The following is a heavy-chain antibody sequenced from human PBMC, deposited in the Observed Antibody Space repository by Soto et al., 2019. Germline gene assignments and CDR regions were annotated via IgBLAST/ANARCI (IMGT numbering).Heavy chain of an antibody. D-gene: IGHD6-13*01. CDR1: GYTFTSYG. Sequence: GASVKVSCKASGYTFTSYGISWVRQAPGQGLEWMRWISAYNGNTNYAQKLQGRVTMTTDTSTSTAYMELRSLRSDDTAVYYCARDYRPGYSSSWYLGYWGQGTLVTVSS. CDR3: ARDYRPGYSSSWYLGY. J-gene: IGHJ4*02. V-gene: IGHV1-18*01. CDR2: ISAYNGNT.